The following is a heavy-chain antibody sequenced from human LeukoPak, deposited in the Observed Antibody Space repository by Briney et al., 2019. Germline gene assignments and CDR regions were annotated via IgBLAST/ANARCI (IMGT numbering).Heavy chain of an antibody. Sequence: ASVKVSCKASGGTFSSYAISWVRQAPGQGLEWMGGIIPIFGTANHAQKFQGRVTITTDESTSTAYMELSSLRSEDTAVYYCAREGGRLQLLGGDSSFDWGQGTLVTVSS. V-gene: IGHV1-69*05. CDR2: IIPIFGTA. J-gene: IGHJ4*02. CDR3: AREGGRLQLLGGDSSFD. CDR1: GGTFSSYA. D-gene: IGHD2-21*01.